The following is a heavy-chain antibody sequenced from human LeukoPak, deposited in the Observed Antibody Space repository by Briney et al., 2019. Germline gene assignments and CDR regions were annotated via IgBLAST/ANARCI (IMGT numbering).Heavy chain of an antibody. CDR3: ARDGRIRFPVTNWFDP. CDR1: GYSISSGYY. CDR2: IYHSGST. V-gene: IGHV4-38-2*02. J-gene: IGHJ5*02. Sequence: SETLSLTCTVSGYSISSGYYWGWIRPPPGKGLEWIASIYHSGSTYYNMSLKSRVTISVDTSKNQFSLKLSSVTAADTAVYYCARDGRIRFPVTNWFDPWGQGTLVIVSS. D-gene: IGHD3-3*01.